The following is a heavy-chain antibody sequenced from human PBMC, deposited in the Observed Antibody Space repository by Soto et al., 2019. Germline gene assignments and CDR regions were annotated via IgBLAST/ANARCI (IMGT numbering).Heavy chain of an antibody. D-gene: IGHD3-10*01. J-gene: IGHJ3*02. CDR3: ARDKSGTYSLTWAFDI. Sequence: GGSLRLSCAASGFSFSSYSMNWVRQGPGNGLEWLSYISASGSAIYYADSVKGRFTTSRDNAKNSLFLQMKSLRDKDTAEYYCARDKSGTYSLTWAFDIWGQGTMVTVSS. CDR2: ISASGSAI. V-gene: IGHV3-48*02. CDR1: GFSFSSYS.